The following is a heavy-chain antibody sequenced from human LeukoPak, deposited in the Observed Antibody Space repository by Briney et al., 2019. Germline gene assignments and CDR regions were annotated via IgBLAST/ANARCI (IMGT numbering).Heavy chain of an antibody. J-gene: IGHJ4*02. D-gene: IGHD5-12*01. V-gene: IGHV3-23*01. CDR1: GFTFSGHG. CDR3: ARDLGWLHYAD. CDR2: IGGSGGFIT. Sequence: GGSLRLSCAASGFTFSGHGMNWVRQAPGKGLEWVSGIGGSGGFITYYADSVKGRFTVSRDNSKNTLYLQMNSLRADDAAIYYCARDLGWLHYADWGQGTLVTASS.